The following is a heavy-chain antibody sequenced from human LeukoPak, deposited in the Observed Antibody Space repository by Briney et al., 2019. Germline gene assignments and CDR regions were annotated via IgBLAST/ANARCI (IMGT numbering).Heavy chain of an antibody. CDR2: ISGSGGST. CDR1: GFTFSSYG. V-gene: IGHV3-23*01. Sequence: GGSLRLSCAASGFTFSSYGMSWVRQAPGKGLEWVSAISGSGGSTYYADSVKGRFTISRDNSKNTLYLQMNSLRADDTAVYYCAKDDKRLNSLADWGQGTLVTVSS. J-gene: IGHJ4*02. CDR3: AKDDKRLNSLAD. D-gene: IGHD3-16*01.